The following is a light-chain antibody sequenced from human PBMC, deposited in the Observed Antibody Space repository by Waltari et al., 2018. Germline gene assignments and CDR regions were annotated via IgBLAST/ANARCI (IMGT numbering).Light chain of an antibody. CDR3: SSYAGRNNLV. Sequence: QSALTQPPSASGSPGQSVTISCTGTSSDVGSYNYFSWYQQHPGKAPKLMIYEVSTRPSGVPDRFSGSKSGNTASLTVSGLQAEDETDYYCSSYAGRNNLVFGGGTKLTVL. CDR1: SSDVGSYNY. V-gene: IGLV2-8*01. J-gene: IGLJ2*01. CDR2: EVS.